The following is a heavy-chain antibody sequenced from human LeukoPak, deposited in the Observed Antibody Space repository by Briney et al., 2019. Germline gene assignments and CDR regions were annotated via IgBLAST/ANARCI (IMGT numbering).Heavy chain of an antibody. D-gene: IGHD2-2*01. V-gene: IGHV4-34*01. Sequence: SETLSLTCAVYGGSFSGYYWSWIRQPPGKGLEWIGEINHSGSTDYNPSLKSRVTISVDTSKNQFSLKLSSVTAADTAVYYCARVGGGYCSSTSCYELDYWGQGTLVTVSS. CDR3: ARVGGGYCSSTSCYELDY. CDR2: INHSGST. CDR1: GGSFSGYY. J-gene: IGHJ4*02.